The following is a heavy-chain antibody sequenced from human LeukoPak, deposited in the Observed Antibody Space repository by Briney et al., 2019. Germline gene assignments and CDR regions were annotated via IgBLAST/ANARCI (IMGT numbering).Heavy chain of an antibody. D-gene: IGHD7-27*01. CDR2: ISYDGRKK. V-gene: IGHV3-30*04. J-gene: IGHJ4*02. Sequence: PGGSLRLSCAASGFTFSSYAMHWVRQAPGKGLEWMVVISYDGRKKYYADSVKGRLTISRDNSKNTLYLQTNSLRAEDTAVYFCARDLNWGTGTGPDYWGQGTLVTVSS. CDR3: ARDLNWGTGTGPDY. CDR1: GFTFSSYA.